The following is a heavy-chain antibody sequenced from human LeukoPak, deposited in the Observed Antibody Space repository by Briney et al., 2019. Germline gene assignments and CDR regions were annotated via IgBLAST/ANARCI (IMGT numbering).Heavy chain of an antibody. CDR2: ISSSGSVK. V-gene: IGHV3-11*01. J-gene: IGHJ5*02. CDR3: ARAGEYSSSLSWFDP. Sequence: GGPLRLSRAASGFNFIDHYMSWIRQAPGEGLECVSDISSSGSVKYYADSVKGRFTISRDNAKRTLYLQMNSLRAEDTAVYYCARAGEYSSSLSWFDPWGQGTLVTVSS. CDR1: GFNFIDHY. D-gene: IGHD6-6*01.